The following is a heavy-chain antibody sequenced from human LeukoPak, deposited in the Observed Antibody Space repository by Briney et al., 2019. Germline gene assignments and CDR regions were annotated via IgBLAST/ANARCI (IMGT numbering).Heavy chain of an antibody. Sequence: GGSLRLSCAASGFTFSSYAMSWVRQAPGKGLEWVSAISGSGGSTYYADSVKGRFTISRDNAKNSLYLQMNSLRAEDTALYYCAKDSGVVVAAHFDYWGQGTLVTVSS. V-gene: IGHV3-23*01. CDR2: ISGSGGST. CDR1: GFTFSSYA. CDR3: AKDSGVVVAAHFDY. J-gene: IGHJ4*02. D-gene: IGHD2-15*01.